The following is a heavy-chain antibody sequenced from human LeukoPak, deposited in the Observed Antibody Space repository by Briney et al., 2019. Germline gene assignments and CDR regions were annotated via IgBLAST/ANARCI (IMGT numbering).Heavy chain of an antibody. CDR1: GGSLSSQY. D-gene: IGHD3-3*01. V-gene: IGHV4-59*11. J-gene: IGHJ6*03. CDR3: ARAVRGSAYYTLYYYYYMDV. Sequence: SETLSLTCTVSGGSLSSQYWNWLRQPPGKGLEWVGYINDRGSTNYHSSLKSRVTMSVDTSKNQSSLRLTSVTAADTAVYYCARAVRGSAYYTLYYYYYMDVWGKGTTVTVSS. CDR2: INDRGST.